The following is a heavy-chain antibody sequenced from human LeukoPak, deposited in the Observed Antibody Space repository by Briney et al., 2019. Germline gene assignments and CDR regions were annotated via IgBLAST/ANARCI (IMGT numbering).Heavy chain of an antibody. CDR2: TSGSGGST. Sequence: PGGSLRLSCAASRFTFSSYAMSWVRQAPGKGLEWVSTTSGSGGSTYYADSLKGRVTISRDNSKDTLYLQMSSLRAEDTAVYYCAKYRVIVARDAFDIWGQGTKVTVSS. D-gene: IGHD3-22*01. CDR1: RFTFSSYA. J-gene: IGHJ3*02. V-gene: IGHV3-23*01. CDR3: AKYRVIVARDAFDI.